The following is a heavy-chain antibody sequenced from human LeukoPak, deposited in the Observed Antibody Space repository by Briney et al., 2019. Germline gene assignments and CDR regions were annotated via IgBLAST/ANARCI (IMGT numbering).Heavy chain of an antibody. J-gene: IGHJ3*02. CDR1: GGSISSYY. D-gene: IGHD5-24*01. CDR3: ARGVATIKLDAFDI. CDR2: IYYSGST. Sequence: SETLSLTCTVSGGSISSYYWSWIRQPPGKGLEWIGYIYYSGSTNYNPSLKSRVTISVDTSKNQFSLKLSSVTAADTAVYYCARGVATIKLDAFDIWGQGTMVTVSS. V-gene: IGHV4-59*01.